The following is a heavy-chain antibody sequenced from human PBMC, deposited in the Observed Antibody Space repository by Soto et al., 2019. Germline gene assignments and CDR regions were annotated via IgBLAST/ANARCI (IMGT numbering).Heavy chain of an antibody. CDR1: GGTFSSYA. CDR2: IIPIFGTA. V-gene: IGHV1-69*13. Sequence: ASVKVSCKASGGTFSSYAISWVRQAPGQGLEWMGGIIPIFGTANYAQKFQGRVTITADESTSTVYMELSSLRSEDTAVYYCARDRLRGYDSSGFYSWGQGTMVTVSS. D-gene: IGHD5-12*01. CDR3: ARDRLRGYDSSGFYS. J-gene: IGHJ4*02.